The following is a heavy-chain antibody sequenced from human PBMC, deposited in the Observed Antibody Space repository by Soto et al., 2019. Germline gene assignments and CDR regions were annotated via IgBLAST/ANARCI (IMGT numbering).Heavy chain of an antibody. CDR1: GYTFTTFW. D-gene: IGHD2-2*01. V-gene: IGHV5-10-1*01. CDR2: IDPGDTYA. J-gene: IGHJ5*02. Sequence: GESRKISCTGFGYTFTTFWISWVRQMPGKGLEWMGRIDPGDTYATYSPAFQGHVTISADKATSTAYLQWSSLKASDTAMYFCARIYCTTTTCDSWFDPWGQGTLVTV. CDR3: ARIYCTTTTCDSWFDP.